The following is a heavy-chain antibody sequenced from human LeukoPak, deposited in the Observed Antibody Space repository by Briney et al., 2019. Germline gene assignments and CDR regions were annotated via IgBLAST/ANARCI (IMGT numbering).Heavy chain of an antibody. CDR2: IKKDGSVT. J-gene: IGHJ4*02. Sequence: GGSLRLSCAASGFTFSSYWMSWVRRAPGKGLEWVANIKKDGSVTYYVDSVEGRFTVSKDNTKNSLYLQMNSLRAEDTAVYYCARANWAFDYWGQGTLVTVSS. V-gene: IGHV3-7*01. CDR3: ARANWAFDY. D-gene: IGHD7-27*01. CDR1: GFTFSSYW.